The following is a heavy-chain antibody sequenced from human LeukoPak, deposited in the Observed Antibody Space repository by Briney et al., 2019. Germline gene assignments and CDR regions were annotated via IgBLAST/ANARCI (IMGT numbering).Heavy chain of an antibody. CDR1: GYSISSGYY. J-gene: IGHJ4*02. CDR2: IYHSGST. V-gene: IGHV4-38-2*02. Sequence: SETLSLTCTVSGYSISSGYYWGWIRQPPGKGLEWIGSIYHSGSTYYNPSLKSRVTISVDTSKNQFSLKLSSVTAADTAVYNCARVGGDYNPPGFDYWGQGTLVTVSS. D-gene: IGHD4-17*01. CDR3: ARVGGDYNPPGFDY.